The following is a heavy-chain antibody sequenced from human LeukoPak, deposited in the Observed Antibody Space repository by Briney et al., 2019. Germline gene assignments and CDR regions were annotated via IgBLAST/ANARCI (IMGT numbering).Heavy chain of an antibody. CDR1: GDSVSINSAA. V-gene: IGHV6-1*01. Sequence: SQTLSLTCAISGDSVSINSAAWNWIRQSPSRGLEWLGRTYYRSKWYNDYAVSVKSRITINPDTSKNQFSLQLNSVTPEDTAVYYCARVGQGYSSGWYGGGENYFDYWGQGTLVTVSS. J-gene: IGHJ4*02. CDR2: TYYRSKWYN. D-gene: IGHD6-19*01. CDR3: ARVGQGYSSGWYGGGENYFDY.